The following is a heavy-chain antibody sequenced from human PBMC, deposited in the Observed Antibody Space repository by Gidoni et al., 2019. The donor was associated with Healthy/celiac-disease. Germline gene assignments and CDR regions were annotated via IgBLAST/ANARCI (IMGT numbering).Heavy chain of an antibody. CDR2: IKSKTDGGRT. Sequence: EVQLVESGGVLVTPGGSLRLSCAASGFTFNTAWMGWVRQAPGKGQELVGHIKSKTDGGRTDYAEPVKGRFTISRDDSKNTLYLQMNSLRAEDTAVYYCTTRTLSNFGVGFDPWGQGTLVTVSS. J-gene: IGHJ5*02. V-gene: IGHV3-15*01. D-gene: IGHD4-4*01. CDR1: GFTFNTAW. CDR3: TTRTLSNFGVGFDP.